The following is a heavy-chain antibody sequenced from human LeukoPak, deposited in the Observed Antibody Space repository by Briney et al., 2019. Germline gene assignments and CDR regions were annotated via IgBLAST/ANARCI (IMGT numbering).Heavy chain of an antibody. J-gene: IGHJ5*02. CDR2: INHSGST. D-gene: IGHD3-10*01. V-gene: IGHV4-34*01. CDR1: GGSFSGYS. CDR3: ARHRRPRLVTMVRGVIQGGWFDP. Sequence: PSETLSLTCAVYGGSFSGYSWSWIRQPPGKGLEWIGEINHSGSTNYNPSLKSRVTISVDTSKNQFSLKLSSVTAADTAVYYCARHRRPRLVTMVRGVIQGGWFDPWGQGTLVTVSS.